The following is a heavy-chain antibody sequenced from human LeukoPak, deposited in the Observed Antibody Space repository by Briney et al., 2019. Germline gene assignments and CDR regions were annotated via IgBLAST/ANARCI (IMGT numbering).Heavy chain of an antibody. D-gene: IGHD6-13*01. J-gene: IGHJ5*02. CDR3: ARDRRPHSSSWYWFDP. Sequence: GGSLRLSCAASGFSFNSYSMTWVRQAPGKGLEWVSSISSASGYIYYSDSLKGRFTISRDNAKNSLFLQMNSLTAEDTAVYYCARDRRPHSSSWYWFDPWGQGTLVTVSS. CDR1: GFSFNSYS. V-gene: IGHV3-21*01. CDR2: ISSASGYI.